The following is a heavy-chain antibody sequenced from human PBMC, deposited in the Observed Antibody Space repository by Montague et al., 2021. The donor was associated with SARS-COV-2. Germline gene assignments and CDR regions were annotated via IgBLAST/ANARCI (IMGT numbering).Heavy chain of an antibody. J-gene: IGHJ4*02. CDR2: ISSSGPYI. CDR1: GFTFNTYT. D-gene: IGHD2-21*02. V-gene: IGHV3-21*01. Sequence: SLRLSCAASGFTFNTYTMRWVRRAPGKGLEWVTSISSSGPYIYYADSVRGRFTISRDNANNSLSLQLNSLRPEDTALYYCARDGVQVGDWQYYFAFWGQGTLVSVSS. CDR3: ARDGVQVGDWQYYFAF.